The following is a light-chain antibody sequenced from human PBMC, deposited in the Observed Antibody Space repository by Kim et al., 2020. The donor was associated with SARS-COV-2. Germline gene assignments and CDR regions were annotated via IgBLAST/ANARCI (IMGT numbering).Light chain of an antibody. V-gene: IGKV3-20*01. CDR2: AAS. CDR3: HQYGTSPMYT. CDR1: QSVGSSY. Sequence: PGERATLSCRASQSVGSSYLAWYQQKPGQAPRLLSYAASSRATGIPDRFSGSGSGTDFTLTISRLEPEDFAVYYCHQYGTSPMYTFGQGTKLEI. J-gene: IGKJ2*01.